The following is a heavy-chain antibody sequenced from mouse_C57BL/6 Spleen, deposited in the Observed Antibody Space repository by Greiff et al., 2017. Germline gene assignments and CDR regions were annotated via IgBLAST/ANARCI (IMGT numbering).Heavy chain of an antibody. CDR2: IDPSSGGP. V-gene: IGHV1-72*01. J-gene: IGHJ1*03. D-gene: IGHD1-1*01. CDR1: GYTFTSYW. Sequence: QVQLQQSGPELVKPGASVKLSCKASGYTFTSYWLPWVKQRPGRGLEWFGRIDPSSGGPKYNEKFKSKATLTVDKPSSKAYMQLSSRTSEDAAVEYCARGDYYYGSSYGYFDVWGTGTTVTVSS. CDR3: ARGDYYYGSSYGYFDV.